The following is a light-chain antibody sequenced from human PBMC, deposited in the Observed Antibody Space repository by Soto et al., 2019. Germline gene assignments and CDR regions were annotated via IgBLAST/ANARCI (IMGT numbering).Light chain of an antibody. CDR2: GAS. CDR3: QQYATAPIT. CDR1: QSVFSNY. Sequence: EIVVTQSPGTLSLSPGEGATLSCRASQSVFSNYLAGYQQKPGQAPRLLIYGASSRATGIPDRLSGSGSGTDFTLTISRLEPEDFAVYYCQQYATAPITFGQGTRLEIK. J-gene: IGKJ5*01. V-gene: IGKV3-20*01.